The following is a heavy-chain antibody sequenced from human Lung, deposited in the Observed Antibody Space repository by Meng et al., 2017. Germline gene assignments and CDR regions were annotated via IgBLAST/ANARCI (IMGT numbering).Heavy chain of an antibody. D-gene: IGHD3-22*01. CDR2: INTDTRNP. Sequence: QVQLVQSGSELKKPGASVKISCKASGYTFTTYAMNWVRQAPGQGLEWMGWINTDTRNPTYAQGFTGRFVFSLDTSVSTAYLQISSLMAEDTAIYYCARGDLGMSGYYYTVRWGQGTLVTVSS. CDR1: GYTFTTYA. J-gene: IGHJ4*02. CDR3: ARGDLGMSGYYYTVR. V-gene: IGHV7-4-1*02.